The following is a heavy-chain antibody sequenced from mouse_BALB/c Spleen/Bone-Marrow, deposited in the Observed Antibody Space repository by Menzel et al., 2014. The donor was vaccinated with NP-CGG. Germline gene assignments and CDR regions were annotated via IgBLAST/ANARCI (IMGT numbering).Heavy chain of an antibody. CDR3: ARSGLYYGNYLYAMDY. Sequence: EVQLQQSGPELVKPGTSVKISCKASGYSFTGYTMNWVKQSHGKNLEWIGLTNPYNGGTSYNQRFKGKATLTVDKSSSTAYMEFLSLTSEDSAVYYCARSGLYYGNYLYAMDYWGQGTSVTVSS. CDR2: TNPYNGGT. D-gene: IGHD2-1*01. CDR1: GYSFTGYT. J-gene: IGHJ4*01. V-gene: IGHV1-18*01.